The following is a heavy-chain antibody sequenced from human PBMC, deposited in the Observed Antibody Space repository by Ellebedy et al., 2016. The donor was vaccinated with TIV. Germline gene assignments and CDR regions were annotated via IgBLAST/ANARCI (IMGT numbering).Heavy chain of an antibody. CDR1: GFTFSSYA. D-gene: IGHD5-24*01. J-gene: IGHJ3*02. CDR3: ARDIGDGYNFGVGAFDI. CDR2: ISYDGSNK. Sequence: GGSLRLSXAASGFTFSSYAMHWVRQAPGKGLEWVAVISYDGSNKYYADSVKGRFTISRDNSKNTLYLQMNSLRAEDTAVYYCARDIGDGYNFGVGAFDIWGQGTMVTVSS. V-gene: IGHV3-30-3*01.